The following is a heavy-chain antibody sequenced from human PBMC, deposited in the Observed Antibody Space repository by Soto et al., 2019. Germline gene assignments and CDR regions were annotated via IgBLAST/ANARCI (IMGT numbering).Heavy chain of an antibody. CDR3: AKVSPLERLRYYYYGMDV. V-gene: IGHV3-30-3*01. Sequence: PGGSLRLSCAASGFSLSNFAMHWVRQAPGKGLEWVAAISFDEANKYYAASVKGRFTISRDTSKNPLSLQMSGLRPEDTAVYYSAKVSPLERLRYYYYGMDVWGQGTTVTVSS. D-gene: IGHD1-1*01. CDR1: GFSLSNFA. CDR2: ISFDEANK. J-gene: IGHJ6*02.